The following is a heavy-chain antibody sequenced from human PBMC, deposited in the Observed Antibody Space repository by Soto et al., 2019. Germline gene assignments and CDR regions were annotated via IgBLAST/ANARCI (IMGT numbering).Heavy chain of an antibody. CDR1: GFTFSSYG. J-gene: IGHJ4*02. D-gene: IGHD3-22*01. CDR3: AKDPRITMI. Sequence: PGGSLRLSCAASGFTFSSYGMHWVRQAPGKGLEWVAVISYDGSNKYYADSVKGRFTISRDNSKNTLYLQMNSLRAEDTAVYYCAKDPRITMIWGQGTLVTVSS. CDR2: ISYDGSNK. V-gene: IGHV3-30*18.